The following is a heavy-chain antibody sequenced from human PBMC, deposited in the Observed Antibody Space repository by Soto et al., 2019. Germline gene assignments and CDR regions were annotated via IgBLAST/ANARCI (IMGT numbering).Heavy chain of an antibody. CDR2: IYSGGST. CDR3: ARDRSSETLYGMDV. CDR1: GFTVSSNY. D-gene: IGHD6-25*01. J-gene: IGHJ6*02. Sequence: GGSLRLSCAASGFTVSSNYMSWVRQAPGKGLEWVSVIYSGGSTYYADSVKGRFTISRDNSKNTLYLQMNSLRAEDTAVYYCARDRSSETLYGMDVWGQGTTVTVSS. V-gene: IGHV3-53*01.